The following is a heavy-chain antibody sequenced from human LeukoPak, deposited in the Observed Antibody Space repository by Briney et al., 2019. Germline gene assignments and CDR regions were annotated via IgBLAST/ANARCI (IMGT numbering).Heavy chain of an antibody. V-gene: IGHV3-48*01. D-gene: IGHD3-10*01. CDR3: ARGNSYYYYGSGRFDP. Sequence: GGSLRLSCAASGFTFSSYEMNWVRQAPGKGLEWVSYISSSSSTIYYADSVKGRFTISRDNAKNSLYLQMNSLRAEDTAVYYCARGNSYYYYGSGRFDPWGQGTLVTVSS. CDR1: GFTFSSYE. CDR2: ISSSSSTI. J-gene: IGHJ5*02.